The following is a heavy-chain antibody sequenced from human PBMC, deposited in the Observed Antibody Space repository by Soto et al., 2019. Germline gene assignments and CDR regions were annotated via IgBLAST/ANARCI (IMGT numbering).Heavy chain of an antibody. CDR2: ISAYNGNT. J-gene: IGHJ6*03. CDR3: ARLGSIAVAGTDIITGYYMDV. V-gene: IGHV1-18*01. CDR1: GYTFTSYG. D-gene: IGHD6-19*01. Sequence: ASVKVSCKASGYTFTSYGISWVRQAPGQGLEWMGWISAYNGNTNYAQKLQGQVTISADKSISTAYLKWSSLKASDTAMYYCARLGSIAVAGTDIITGYYMDVWGKGTTVTVSS.